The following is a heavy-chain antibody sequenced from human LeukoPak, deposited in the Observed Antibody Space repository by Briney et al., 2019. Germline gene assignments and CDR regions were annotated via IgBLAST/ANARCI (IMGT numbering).Heavy chain of an antibody. J-gene: IGHJ5*02. CDR2: INPNSGGT. V-gene: IGHV1-2*02. Sequence: ASVKVSCKASGYTFTGNYMHWVRQAPGQGLERMGWINPNSGGTNYAQKLQGRVTMTTDTSTSTAYMELRSLRADDTAVYYCARWAYQLRDRGWFDPWGQGTLVTVSS. CDR3: ARWAYQLRDRGWFDP. D-gene: IGHD2-2*01. CDR1: GYTFTGNY.